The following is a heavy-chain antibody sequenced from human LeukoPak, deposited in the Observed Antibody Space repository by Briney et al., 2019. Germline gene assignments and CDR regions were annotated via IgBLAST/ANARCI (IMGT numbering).Heavy chain of an antibody. V-gene: IGHV3-23*01. Sequence: GGSLRLSCAASGFTFSSYAMSWVRQAPGKGLEWVSSISGSGGSTYYADSVKGRFTISRDNSKNTLYLQMNSLGAEDKAVAYWAKRGSQGGYYFDYWGQGALVTVSS. J-gene: IGHJ4*02. CDR1: GFTFSSYA. CDR3: AKRGSQGGYYFDY. CDR2: ISGSGGST. D-gene: IGHD3-16*01.